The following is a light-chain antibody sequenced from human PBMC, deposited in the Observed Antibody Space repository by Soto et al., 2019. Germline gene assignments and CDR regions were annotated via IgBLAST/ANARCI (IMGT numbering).Light chain of an antibody. CDR2: DAS. Sequence: DIHMTQSPSSLSVSVGDRVTITCRTSQNINAWLAWYQQRPGQAPKLLLYDASTVQSGVPSRFSGSGSGTEFTLTISSLQPDDSVTYYCQHHSLYSPWTFGQGTKVEIK. CDR3: QHHSLYSPWT. CDR1: QNINAW. V-gene: IGKV1-5*01. J-gene: IGKJ1*01.